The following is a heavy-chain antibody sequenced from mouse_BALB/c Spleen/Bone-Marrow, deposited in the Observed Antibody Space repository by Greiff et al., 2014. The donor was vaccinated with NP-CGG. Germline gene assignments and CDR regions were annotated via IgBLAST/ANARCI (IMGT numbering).Heavy chain of an antibody. J-gene: IGHJ2*01. V-gene: IGHV1-4*01. CDR3: ARVLRWSLDY. CDR2: INPSSNYT. CDR1: GYTFTSYT. Sequence: QVQLKESGAELARPGASVKMSCKASGYTFTSYTMHWVKQRPGQGLEWIGFINPSSNYTNYNQKFNDKATLTADKSSSTAYMQLSSLTSEDSAVYYCARVLRWSLDYWGQGTTLTVSS. D-gene: IGHD6-2*01.